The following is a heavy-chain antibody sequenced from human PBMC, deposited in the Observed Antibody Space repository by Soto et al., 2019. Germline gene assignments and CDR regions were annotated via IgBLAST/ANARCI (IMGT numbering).Heavy chain of an antibody. CDR1: GFTFSNAW. V-gene: IGHV3-15*01. CDR2: IKSKTDGGTT. J-gene: IGHJ6*03. D-gene: IGHD2-2*01. Sequence: EVQLVESGGGLVKPGGSLRLSCAASGFTFSNAWMSWVRQAPGKGLEWVGRIKSKTDGGTTDYAAPVKGRFTISRDDSKNTLYLQMNSLKTEDTAVYYCTTALWSSSRLYYYYYIDVWGKGTTVTVSS. CDR3: TTALWSSSRLYYYYYIDV.